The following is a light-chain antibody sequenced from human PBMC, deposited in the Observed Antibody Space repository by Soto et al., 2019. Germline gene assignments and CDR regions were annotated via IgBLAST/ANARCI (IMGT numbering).Light chain of an antibody. CDR3: QQYSRHWAT. V-gene: IGKV1-8*01. CDR2: AAS. CDR1: QGISSY. Sequence: AIRMTQSPSSFAASTGDRVTITCRASQGISSYLAWYQQKPGKAPKLLIYAASTLQSGVPSRFRGSGSGTEFTLTISSLQPDDFETYYCQQYSRHWATFGQGTKVDIK. J-gene: IGKJ1*01.